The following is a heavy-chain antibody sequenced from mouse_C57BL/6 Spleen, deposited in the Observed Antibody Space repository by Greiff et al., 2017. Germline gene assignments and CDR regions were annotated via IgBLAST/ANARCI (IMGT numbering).Heavy chain of an antibody. V-gene: IGHV2-6-1*01. Sequence: VQLQQSGPGLVAPSQSLSITCTVSGFSLTSYGVHWVRQPPGKGLEWLVVIWSDGSTTYNSALKSRLSISKDNSKSQVFLKMNSRQTDDTAMYYCARHGGLRDAMDYWGQGTSVTVSS. J-gene: IGHJ4*01. CDR3: ARHGGLRDAMDY. D-gene: IGHD1-1*01. CDR1: GFSLTSYG. CDR2: IWSDGST.